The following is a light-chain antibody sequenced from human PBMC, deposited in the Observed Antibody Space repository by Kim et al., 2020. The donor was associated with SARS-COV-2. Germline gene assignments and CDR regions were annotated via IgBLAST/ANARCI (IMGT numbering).Light chain of an antibody. J-gene: IGKJ4*01. Sequence: SPGERATLSCRASQSVDGDVAWYQQKPGQAPRLLIYDASNRATGIPARFSGSGSGTDFTLTIRSLEPEDSAVYYCQQRSNWPPVSFGGGTKVDIK. CDR1: QSVDGD. CDR2: DAS. CDR3: QQRSNWPPVS. V-gene: IGKV3-11*01.